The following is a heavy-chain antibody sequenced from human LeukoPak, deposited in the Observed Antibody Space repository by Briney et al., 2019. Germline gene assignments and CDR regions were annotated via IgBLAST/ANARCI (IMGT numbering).Heavy chain of an antibody. Sequence: PSETLSLTCTVSGCSISSYYWIWIRQPPGNGLEWIGYIYYSGGTNYHHSLKSRVTISVDTSKNQFSLKLSSVTAADTAVYYCASAGYDSSGYPYYYYMDVWGKGTTVTVSS. V-gene: IGHV4-59*01. CDR2: IYYSGGT. CDR3: ASAGYDSSGYPYYYYMDV. D-gene: IGHD3-22*01. J-gene: IGHJ6*03. CDR1: GCSISSYY.